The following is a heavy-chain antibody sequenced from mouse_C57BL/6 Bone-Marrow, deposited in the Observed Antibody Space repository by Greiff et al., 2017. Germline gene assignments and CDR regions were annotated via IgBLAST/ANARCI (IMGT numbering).Heavy chain of an antibody. D-gene: IGHD1-1*01. Sequence: EVKVVESEGGLVQPGSSMKLSCTASGFTFSDYYMAWVRQVPEKGLEWVANINYDGSSTYYLDSLKSRFIISRDNAKNILYLQMSSLKSEDTATYYCAREVTTVSMDYWGQGTSVTVSS. CDR1: GFTFSDYY. V-gene: IGHV5-16*01. CDR2: INYDGSST. CDR3: AREVTTVSMDY. J-gene: IGHJ4*01.